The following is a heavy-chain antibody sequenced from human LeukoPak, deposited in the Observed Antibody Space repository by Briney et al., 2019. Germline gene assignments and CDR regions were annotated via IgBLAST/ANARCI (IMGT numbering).Heavy chain of an antibody. D-gene: IGHD2-15*01. V-gene: IGHV3-30*02. CDR3: AEVGYCSGGSCYSDYYYYGMDV. CDR2: IRYDGSNK. CDR1: GFTFSSYG. J-gene: IGHJ6*02. Sequence: PGGSLRLSCAASGFTFSSYGMHWVRQAPGKGLEWVAFIRYDGSNKYYADSVKGRFTISRDNSKNTLYLQMNSLRAEDTAVYYCAEVGYCSGGSCYSDYYYYGMDVWGQGTTVTVSS.